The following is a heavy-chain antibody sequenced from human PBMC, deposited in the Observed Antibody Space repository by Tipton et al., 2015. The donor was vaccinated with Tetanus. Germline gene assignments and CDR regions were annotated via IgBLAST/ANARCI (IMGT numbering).Heavy chain of an antibody. J-gene: IGHJ2*01. D-gene: IGHD2-2*01. CDR1: GGSISSSSYY. V-gene: IGHV4-39*01. Sequence: TLSLTCTVSGGSISSSSYYWGWIRQPPGKGLEWIGSIYYNGSTYYNPSLKSRVTISVDTSKNQFSLKLSSVTAADTAVYYCASTIESAAANWYFDLWGRGTLVTVSS. CDR3: ASTIESAAANWYFDL. CDR2: IYYNGST.